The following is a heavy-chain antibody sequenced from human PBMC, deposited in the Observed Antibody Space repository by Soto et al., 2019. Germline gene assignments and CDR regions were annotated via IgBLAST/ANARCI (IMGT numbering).Heavy chain of an antibody. CDR2: IYYSGST. Sequence: SETLSLTCTVSGGSISSGDYYWSWIRQPPGKGLEWIGYIYYSGSTCYNPSLKNRVTISLDTSKIQFSLKLSSVTAADTAVYYCVREGGDNWFEPWGQGTLVTVSS. J-gene: IGHJ5*02. CDR1: GGSISSGDYY. V-gene: IGHV4-30-4*01. D-gene: IGHD3-16*01. CDR3: VREGGDNWFEP.